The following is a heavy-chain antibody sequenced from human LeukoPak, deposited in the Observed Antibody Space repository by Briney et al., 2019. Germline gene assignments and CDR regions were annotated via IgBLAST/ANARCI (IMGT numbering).Heavy chain of an antibody. J-gene: IGHJ4*01. V-gene: IGHV4-39*01. Sequence: SETLSLTCTVSGGSISSSSYYWGWIRQPPGKGLEWIGSIYYSGSTYYNPSLKSRVTISVDTSKNQFSLKLSSVTAADTAVYYCASYSRPNYSGSGSWDFDYWGQEPWSPSPQ. CDR2: IYYSGST. CDR1: GGSISSSSYY. CDR3: ASYSRPNYSGSGSWDFDY. D-gene: IGHD3-10*01.